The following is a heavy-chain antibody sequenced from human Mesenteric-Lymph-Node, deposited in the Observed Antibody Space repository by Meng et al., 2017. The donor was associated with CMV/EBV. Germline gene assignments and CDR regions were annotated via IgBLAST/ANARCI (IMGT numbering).Heavy chain of an antibody. V-gene: IGHV3-21*01. D-gene: IGHD3-22*01. Sequence: GESLKISCAASGFPFSAYNMNWVRWAPGKGLEWVSSISSSGTYIYYADSLKGRFTISRDNAKNSLYLQMSSLRAKDTAVYYCARVPYDSSGYYFDYWGQGTLVTVSS. J-gene: IGHJ4*02. CDR2: ISSSGTYI. CDR3: ARVPYDSSGYYFDY. CDR1: GFPFSAYN.